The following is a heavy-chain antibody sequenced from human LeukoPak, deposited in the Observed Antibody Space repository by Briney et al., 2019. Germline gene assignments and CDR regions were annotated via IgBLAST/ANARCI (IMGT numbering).Heavy chain of an antibody. J-gene: IGHJ6*03. D-gene: IGHD5-24*01. CDR3: ARENQENYYYYYYMDV. Sequence: PGGSLRLSCAASGFTFSSYSMNWVRQAPGKGLEWVSYISSSSSTIYYADSVKDRFTISRDNAKNSLYLQMNSLRAEDTAVYYCARENQENYYYYYYMDVWGKGTTVTVSS. V-gene: IGHV3-48*01. CDR2: ISSSSSTI. CDR1: GFTFSSYS.